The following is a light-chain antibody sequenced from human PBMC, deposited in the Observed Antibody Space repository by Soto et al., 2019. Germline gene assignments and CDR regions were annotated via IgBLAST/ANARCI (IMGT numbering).Light chain of an antibody. J-gene: IGKJ1*01. Sequence: DIQMTQSPSTLSGSVGDRVTITCRESQTISSWLAWYQQKPGKAPKLLIYKASTLKSGVPSRFSGSGSGTEFTLTISSLQPDDFATYYCQHYKSYSEAFGQGTKVDIK. CDR2: KAS. CDR3: QHYKSYSEA. CDR1: QTISSW. V-gene: IGKV1-5*03.